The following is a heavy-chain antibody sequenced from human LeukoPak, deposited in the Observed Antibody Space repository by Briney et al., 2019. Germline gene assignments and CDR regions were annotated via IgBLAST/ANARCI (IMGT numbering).Heavy chain of an antibody. V-gene: IGHV1-2*02. CDR3: AREIIVLIVYANDY. Sequence: ASVKVSCKASGYTFTGCYMHWVRQAPGQGLEWVGWINPNSGGTKYAEKSQERVAMTRENSISTAYMELSRVRYDGTGVYYCAREIIVLIVYANDYWGQGTLVTVSS. CDR2: INPNSGGT. CDR1: GYTFTGCY. J-gene: IGHJ4*02. D-gene: IGHD2-8*01.